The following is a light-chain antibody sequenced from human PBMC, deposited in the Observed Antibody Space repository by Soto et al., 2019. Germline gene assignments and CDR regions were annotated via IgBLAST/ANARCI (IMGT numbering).Light chain of an antibody. CDR1: SSDVGGYNY. V-gene: IGLV2-14*01. CDR3: SSYTSSSTYF. J-gene: IGLJ1*01. Sequence: QSVLTQPASVSGSPGQSITISCTGTSSDVGGYNYVSWYQQHPGKAPKLMIYDVSNRPSGVSNRFSGSKSGNTASLTISGLQAEEEADYYGSSYTSSSTYFFGTGTKVTVL. CDR2: DVS.